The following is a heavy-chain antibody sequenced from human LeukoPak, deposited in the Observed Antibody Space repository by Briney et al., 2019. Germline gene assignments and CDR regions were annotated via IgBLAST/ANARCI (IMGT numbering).Heavy chain of an antibody. Sequence: GGSLRLSCAASGFTVSSNYMSWVRQAPGKGLEWVSVIYSGGSTYYADSVKGRFTISRDNSKNTLYLQMNSLRAEDTAVYYCAKVLLWFGELWGPSDYWGQGTLVTVSS. CDR3: AKVLLWFGELWGPSDY. D-gene: IGHD3-10*01. CDR2: IYSGGST. V-gene: IGHV3-66*01. J-gene: IGHJ4*02. CDR1: GFTVSSNY.